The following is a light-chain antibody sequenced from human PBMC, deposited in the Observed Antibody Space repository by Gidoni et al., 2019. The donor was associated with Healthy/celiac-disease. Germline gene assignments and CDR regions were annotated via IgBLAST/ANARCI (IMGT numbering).Light chain of an antibody. V-gene: IGLV3-1*01. J-gene: IGLJ2*01. CDR2: QDS. CDR1: KLGDKY. Sequence: SYELTQPPSVSVSPGQTASITCSGDKLGDKYACWYQQKPGQSPVLVIYQDSKRPSGLPERFSGSNSGNTATLTISGTQAMDEADYYCQAWDSSTEVFGGGTKLTVL. CDR3: QAWDSSTEV.